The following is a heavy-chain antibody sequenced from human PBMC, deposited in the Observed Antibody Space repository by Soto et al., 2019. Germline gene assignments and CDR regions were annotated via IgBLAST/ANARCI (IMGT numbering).Heavy chain of an antibody. CDR1: GGSISSGGYY. J-gene: IGHJ6*02. D-gene: IGHD3-3*01. CDR3: ARASSYYDFWSGYSNGMDV. CDR2: IYYSGST. V-gene: IGHV4-31*03. Sequence: QVQLQESGPGLVKPSQTLSLTCTVSGGSISSGGYYWSWIRQHPGKGLEWIGYIYYSGSTYYNPSLKSRVTISVDTSKNQFSLKLSSVTAADTAVYYCARASSYYDFWSGYSNGMDVWGQGTTVTVSS.